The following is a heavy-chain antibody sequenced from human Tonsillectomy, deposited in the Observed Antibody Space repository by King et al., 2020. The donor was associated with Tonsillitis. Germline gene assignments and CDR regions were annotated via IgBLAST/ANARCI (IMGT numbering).Heavy chain of an antibody. Sequence: VQLVESGGGVVQPGRSLRLSCAASGFTFSNYGMHWVRQAPGKGLDWVAVIWSDGDNKYYADSVKGRFSISRDNSKNTLFLQVNSLRAEDTAVYYCARXXRXXSGXSXXXFXXVXGKGTTVTVSS. CDR2: IWSDGDNK. V-gene: IGHV3-33*01. D-gene: IGHD3-3*01. J-gene: IGHJ6*04. CDR3: ARXXRXXSGXSXXXFXXV. CDR1: GFTFSNYG.